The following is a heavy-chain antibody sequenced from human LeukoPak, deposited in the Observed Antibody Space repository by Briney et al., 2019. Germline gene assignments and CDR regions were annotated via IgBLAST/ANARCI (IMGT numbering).Heavy chain of an antibody. CDR2: ITSDGRST. CDR3: AKIREQPYPYSSSYFDY. J-gene: IGHJ4*02. CDR1: GFTFSSDS. D-gene: IGHD6-13*01. Sequence: GGSLRLSCAASGFTFSSDSMHWVRQAPGKGLVWVSRITSDGRSTSYADSVKGRFTISRDNAKNTLYLQMNSLRAEDTAVYYCAKIREQPYPYSSSYFDYWGQGTLVTVSS. V-gene: IGHV3-74*01.